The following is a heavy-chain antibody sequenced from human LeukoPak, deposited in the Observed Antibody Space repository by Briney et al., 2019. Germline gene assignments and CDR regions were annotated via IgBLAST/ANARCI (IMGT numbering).Heavy chain of an antibody. V-gene: IGHV3-7*03. CDR1: GFTFSSYW. Sequence: GGSLRLSCAASGFTFSSYWMSWVRQAPGKGLEWVANIKQDGSEKYYVDSVKGRFTISRDNAKNSLYLQMNSLRAEDTAVYYCARADYYDSSAPTFWGQGTLVTVSS. CDR3: ARADYYDSSAPTF. D-gene: IGHD3-22*01. J-gene: IGHJ4*02. CDR2: IKQDGSEK.